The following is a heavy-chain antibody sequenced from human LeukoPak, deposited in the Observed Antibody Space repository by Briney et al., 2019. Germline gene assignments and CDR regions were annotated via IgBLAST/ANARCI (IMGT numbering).Heavy chain of an antibody. D-gene: IGHD3-22*01. CDR3: ATTYYDSSGYPEYFQH. CDR1: GYTLTELS. Sequence: ASVKVSCKVSGYTLTELSMHWVRQAPGKGLEWMGGFDPEDGETIHAQKFQGRVTMTEDTSTDTAYMELSSLRSEDTAVYYCATTYYDSSGYPEYFQHWGQGTLVTVSS. J-gene: IGHJ1*01. V-gene: IGHV1-24*01. CDR2: FDPEDGET.